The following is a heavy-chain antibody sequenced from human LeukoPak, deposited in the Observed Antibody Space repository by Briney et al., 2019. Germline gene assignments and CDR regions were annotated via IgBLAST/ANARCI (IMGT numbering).Heavy chain of an antibody. CDR3: IRLYGY. Sequence: GGSLRLSCAASGFTFSNYWMDWVRQGPEKGLVWVSRINPDGSGTTYADSVKGRFTISRDNAKNTLYLQMNSLRAEDTAVYYCIRLYGYWGQGALVTVSS. J-gene: IGHJ4*02. CDR1: GFTFSNYW. V-gene: IGHV3-74*01. CDR2: INPDGSGT. D-gene: IGHD3-10*01.